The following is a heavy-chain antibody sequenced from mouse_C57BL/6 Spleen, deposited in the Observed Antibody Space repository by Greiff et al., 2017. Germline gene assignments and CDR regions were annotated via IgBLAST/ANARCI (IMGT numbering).Heavy chain of an antibody. CDR2: ISSGSSTI. CDR3: ARYYGNYVYAMDY. D-gene: IGHD2-1*01. Sequence: EVMLVESGGGLVKPGGSLKLSCAASGFTFSDYGMHWVRQAPEKGLEWVAYISSGSSTIYYADTVKGRFTISRDNAKNTLFLQMTSLRSEDTAMYYGARYYGNYVYAMDYWGQGTSVTVSS. V-gene: IGHV5-17*01. CDR1: GFTFSDYG. J-gene: IGHJ4*01.